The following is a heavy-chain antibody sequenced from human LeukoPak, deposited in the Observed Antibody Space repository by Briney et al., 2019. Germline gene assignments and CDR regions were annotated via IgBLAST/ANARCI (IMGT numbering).Heavy chain of an antibody. CDR2: IYHSGST. V-gene: IGHV4-4*02. D-gene: IGHD3-9*01. CDR1: GGPISSSNW. CDR3: ARDRFKIRREVLRYFDWLPTPDDAFDI. Sequence: PSETLSLTCAVSGGPISSSNWWSWVRQPPGKGLEWIGEIYHSGSTNYNPSLKSRVTISVDKSKNQFSLKLSSVTAADTAVYYCARDRFKIRREVLRYFDWLPTPDDAFDIWGQGTMVTVSS. J-gene: IGHJ3*02.